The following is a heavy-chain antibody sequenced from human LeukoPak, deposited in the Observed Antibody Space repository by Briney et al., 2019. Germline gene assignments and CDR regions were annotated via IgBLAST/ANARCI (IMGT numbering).Heavy chain of an antibody. V-gene: IGHV3-33*01. CDR1: GFTFSSFG. J-gene: IGHJ5*02. D-gene: IGHD4-17*01. CDR3: ARDPRGYGDYSGFDP. CDR2: VWYDGSNR. Sequence: PGRSLRLSCAASGFTFSSFGMHWVRQVPGKGLEWVATVWYDGSNRYYADSVKGRFTISRDNSKNTLYLQMNSLRAEDTAIYYCARDPRGYGDYSGFDPWGQGTLVTVSS.